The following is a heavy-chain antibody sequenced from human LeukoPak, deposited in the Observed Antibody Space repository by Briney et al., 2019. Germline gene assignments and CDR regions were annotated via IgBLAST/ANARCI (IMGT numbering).Heavy chain of an antibody. Sequence: PGGSLRLSCAASGFTFSSYWMSWVRQAPGKGLEWVANIKQDGSKNYYVESVKGRFTISRDNAKNSLYLQMNSLRAEDTAVYYCARHRSGGSQDDAFDIWGQGTMVTVPS. D-gene: IGHD2-15*01. CDR2: IKQDGSKN. CDR1: GFTFSSYW. V-gene: IGHV3-7*01. J-gene: IGHJ3*02. CDR3: ARHRSGGSQDDAFDI.